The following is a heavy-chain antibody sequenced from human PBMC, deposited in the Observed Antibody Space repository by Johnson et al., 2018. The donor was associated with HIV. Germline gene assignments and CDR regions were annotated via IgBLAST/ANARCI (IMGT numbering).Heavy chain of an antibody. CDR1: GFTFSTYA. Sequence: VQLVESGGGLVQPGGSLRLSCADSGFTFSTYAMHWVRQAPGKGLEYVSAISNNGGITYYANSVKGRFTISRDNSKNTLYLQMGSLRAEDMAVYYCARRFYDSSGAGFDIWGQGTMVTVSS. J-gene: IGHJ3*02. CDR3: ARRFYDSSGAGFDI. V-gene: IGHV3-64*01. D-gene: IGHD3-22*01. CDR2: ISNNGGIT.